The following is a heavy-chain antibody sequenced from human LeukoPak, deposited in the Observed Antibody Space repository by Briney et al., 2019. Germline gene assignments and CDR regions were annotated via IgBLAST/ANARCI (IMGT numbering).Heavy chain of an antibody. V-gene: IGHV3-53*01. J-gene: IGHJ4*02. CDR2: IYSGGST. CDR3: ARKTDSGGQGDY. D-gene: IGHD3-22*01. Sequence: GGSLRLSCAASGFTVSSNYMSWVRQAPGKGLEWVSVIYSGGSTYYADSVKGRFTISRDNSKSTLYIQMNSLRAEDTAVYYCARKTDSGGQGDYWGPGTLVTVSS. CDR1: GFTVSSNY.